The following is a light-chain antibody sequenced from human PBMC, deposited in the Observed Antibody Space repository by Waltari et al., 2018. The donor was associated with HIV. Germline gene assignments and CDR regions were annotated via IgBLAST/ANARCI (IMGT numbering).Light chain of an antibody. CDR2: NTF. V-gene: IGKV3-20*01. CDR1: HNITSRY. J-gene: IGKJ2*01. CDR3: QQYDGSPT. Sequence: VLTQSPGTLSSSPGERATLSCRASHNITSRYLAWYQQRPGQAPRRLIYNTFDRAAVIPDRFSGSVSGADFTLTISRLEPEDSAVYHCQQYDGSPTFGLGTKLEIK.